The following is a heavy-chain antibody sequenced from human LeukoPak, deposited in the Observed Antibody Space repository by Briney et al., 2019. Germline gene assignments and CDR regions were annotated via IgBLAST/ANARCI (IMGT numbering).Heavy chain of an antibody. CDR1: GFTFSGSA. CDR3: AKEGGRITMVENWFDP. Sequence: GGSLRLSCAASGFTFSGSALHWVRQASGKGLEWVGRIRSTANGYATAYAASVKGRFTISRDNSKNTLYLQMNSLRAEDTAVYYCAKEGGRITMVENWFDPWAREPWSPSPQ. CDR2: IRSTANGYAT. D-gene: IGHD3-10*01. V-gene: IGHV3-73*01. J-gene: IGHJ5*02.